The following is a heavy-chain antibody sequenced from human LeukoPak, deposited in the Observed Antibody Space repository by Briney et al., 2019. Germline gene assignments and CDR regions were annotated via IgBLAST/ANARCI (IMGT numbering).Heavy chain of an antibody. D-gene: IGHD4-23*01. CDR3: AKDIYFYGGAFDL. V-gene: IGHV3-9*01. J-gene: IGHJ3*01. CDR2: ISWNSGNI. Sequence: PGRSLRLSCAASGFTFDDYAMHWVRQAPGKGLEWVSGISWNSGNIVYADSVKGRFTISRDNAKNSLFLQMNSLTPEDTALYFCAKDIYFYGGAFDLWGQGTMVTVSS. CDR1: GFTFDDYA.